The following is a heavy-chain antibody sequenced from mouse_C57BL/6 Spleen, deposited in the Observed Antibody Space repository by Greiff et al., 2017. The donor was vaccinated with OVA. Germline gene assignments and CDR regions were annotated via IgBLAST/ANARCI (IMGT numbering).Heavy chain of an antibody. V-gene: IGHV5-6*02. CDR1: GFTFSSYG. J-gene: IGHJ4*01. D-gene: IGHD1-1*01. CDR2: ISSGGSYT. CDR3: ARLATTAVATGGAMDY. Sequence: EVMLVESGGDLVKPGGSLKLSCAASGFTFSSYGMSWVRQTPDKRLEWVATISSGGSYTYYPDSVKGRFTISRDNAKNTLYLQRSSLKSEDTAMYYCARLATTAVATGGAMDYWGQGTSVTVSS.